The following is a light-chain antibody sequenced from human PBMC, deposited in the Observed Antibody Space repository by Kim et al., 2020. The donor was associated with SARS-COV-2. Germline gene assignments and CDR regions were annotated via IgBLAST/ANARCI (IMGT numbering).Light chain of an antibody. Sequence: DIQMTQSPSSLSASVGDRVTITCRASHSISTHLHWYQQKPGEAPKLVIYAASNLQDGVPSRFCGSGSGTDFTLTIRSLRPEDFATYYCQQTYTTPSTFGQGTKVDIK. J-gene: IGKJ1*01. V-gene: IGKV1-39*01. CDR2: AAS. CDR1: HSISTH. CDR3: QQTYTTPST.